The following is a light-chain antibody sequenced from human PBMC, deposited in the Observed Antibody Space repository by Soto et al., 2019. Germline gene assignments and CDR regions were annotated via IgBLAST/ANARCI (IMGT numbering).Light chain of an antibody. CDR2: EVS. CDR1: SSDVGGYNY. V-gene: IGLV2-8*01. J-gene: IGLJ2*01. Sequence: QPVLTQPPSASGSPGQSVTISCTGTSSDVGGYNYVSWYQQHPDKAPKLMIYEVSKRPSGVPDRFSGSKSGNTASLTVSGLQAEDEADYYCSSYAGNSVVFGGGTKLTVL. CDR3: SSYAGNSVV.